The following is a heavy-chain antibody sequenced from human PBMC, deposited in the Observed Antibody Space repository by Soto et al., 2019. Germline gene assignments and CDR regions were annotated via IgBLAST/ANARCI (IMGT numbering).Heavy chain of an antibody. V-gene: IGHV4-30-4*01. D-gene: IGHD2-15*01. CDR2: IYYSGST. CDR1: GGSISSGDYY. Sequence: SETLSLTCTVSGGSISSGDYYWSWIRQPPGKGLEWIGYIYYSGSTYYNPSLKSRVTMSVDTSKSQFSLNLSFVTAADTAVYYCATMGTPATGLYFFDYWGQGSLVTVSS. J-gene: IGHJ4*02. CDR3: ATMGTPATGLYFFDY.